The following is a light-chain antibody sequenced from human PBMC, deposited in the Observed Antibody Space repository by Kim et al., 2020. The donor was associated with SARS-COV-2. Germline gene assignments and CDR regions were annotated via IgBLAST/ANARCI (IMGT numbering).Light chain of an antibody. CDR1: QGITNH. CDR3: QKYDRVPRT. Sequence: DIQITQSPSSLSASVGDRVTITCRASQGITNHLAWYQQKPGKVPKLLIYAASTLQSGVPSRFSGSGSGTDFALTISSLQPEDVATYYCQKYDRVPRTFGQGTKLEI. V-gene: IGKV1-27*01. J-gene: IGKJ2*01. CDR2: AAS.